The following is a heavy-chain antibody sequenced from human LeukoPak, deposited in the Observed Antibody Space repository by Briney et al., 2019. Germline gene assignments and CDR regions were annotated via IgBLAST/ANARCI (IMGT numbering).Heavy chain of an antibody. V-gene: IGHV3-23*01. J-gene: IGHJ4*02. D-gene: IGHD3-22*01. Sequence: PGGSLRLSCAASGFTFSSYAMSWVRQAPGKGLEWVSAISGSGGSTYYADSVKGRFTISRDNSKNTLYLQMNSLRAEDTAVYYCAKAHYDSSGFSGGFDYWGQGTLVTVFS. CDR3: AKAHYDSSGFSGGFDY. CDR2: ISGSGGST. CDR1: GFTFSSYA.